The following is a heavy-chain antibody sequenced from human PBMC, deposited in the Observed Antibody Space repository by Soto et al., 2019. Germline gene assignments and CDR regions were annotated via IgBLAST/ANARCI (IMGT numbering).Heavy chain of an antibody. CDR2: IHPGESDT. V-gene: IGHV5-51*01. Sequence: PGESLKISCNSYGYSFTAYWISWVRQMPWKGLEWMGSIHPGESDTRYSPSFQGQVTISADRSITTAYLQWSSLKASDTAIYYCARHEATYYNFYGMDVWGQGTTVTVSS. CDR1: GYSFTAYW. J-gene: IGHJ6*02. CDR3: ARHEATYYNFYGMDV.